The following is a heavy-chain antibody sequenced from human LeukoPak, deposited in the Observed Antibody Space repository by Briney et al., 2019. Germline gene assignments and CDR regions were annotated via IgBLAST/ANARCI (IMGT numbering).Heavy chain of an antibody. J-gene: IGHJ4*02. CDR1: GYTFTSYD. Sequence: ASVKVSCKASGYTFTSYDINWVRQATGQGLEWMGWMNPNSGNTGYAQKFQGRVTMTRSTSISTAYMELSSLRSEDTAVYYCARWGGGYDSSGYSQRDVDYWGQGTLVTVSS. V-gene: IGHV1-8*01. CDR2: MNPNSGNT. D-gene: IGHD3-22*01. CDR3: ARWGGGYDSSGYSQRDVDY.